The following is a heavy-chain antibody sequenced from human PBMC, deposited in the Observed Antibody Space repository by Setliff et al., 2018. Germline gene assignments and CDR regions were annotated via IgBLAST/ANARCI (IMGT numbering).Heavy chain of an antibody. Sequence: ASVKVSCKASGYTFAGYYMHWVRQAPGQGLEWMGWINPNSGGANYAQNLHGRVTMTTDTSTTTAYMELRSLRSDDTAVYYCARERIYDGLNYNGMDVWGQGTTVTVSS. D-gene: IGHD3-3*01. CDR2: INPNSGGA. J-gene: IGHJ6*01. CDR1: GYTFAGYY. CDR3: ARERIYDGLNYNGMDV. V-gene: IGHV1-2*02.